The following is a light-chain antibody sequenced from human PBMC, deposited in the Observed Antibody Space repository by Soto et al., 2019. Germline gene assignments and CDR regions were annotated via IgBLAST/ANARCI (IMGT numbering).Light chain of an antibody. J-gene: IGKJ1*01. V-gene: IGKV3-15*01. Sequence: ETVMTQSPVTLSVSPGERATLSCRASQSVSSNLAWYQQKPGQPPRLLIYGASTRVTGIPARFSGSGSGTEFTLTISSLQSEDFALYYCQQYDQWPWTFGQGTKVEIK. CDR1: QSVSSN. CDR3: QQYDQWPWT. CDR2: GAS.